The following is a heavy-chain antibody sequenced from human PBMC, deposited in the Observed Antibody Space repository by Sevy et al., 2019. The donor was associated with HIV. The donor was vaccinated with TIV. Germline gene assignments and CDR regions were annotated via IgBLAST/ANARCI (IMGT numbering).Heavy chain of an antibody. D-gene: IGHD5-12*01. CDR1: GFTFSSYA. V-gene: IGHV3-30*04. CDR3: ARDGRDGYNFDY. J-gene: IGHJ4*02. Sequence: GSLRLSCAASGFTFSSYAMHWVRQAPGRGLEWVAVISYDGSNKYYADSVKGRFTISRDNSKNTLYLQMNSLRAEDTAVYYCARDGRDGYNFDYWGQGTLVTVSS. CDR2: ISYDGSNK.